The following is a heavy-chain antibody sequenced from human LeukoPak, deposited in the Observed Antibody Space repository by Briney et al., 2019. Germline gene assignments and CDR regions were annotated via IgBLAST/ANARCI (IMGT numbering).Heavy chain of an antibody. D-gene: IGHD3-10*01. CDR3: AREVVTMVRGVIVNY. CDR2: IYTSGST. Sequence: SQTLSLTCTVSGGSISSGSYYWSWIRQPAGKGLEWIGRIYTSGSTNYNPSLKSRVTISVDTSKNQFSLKLSSVTAADTAVYYCAREVVTMVRGVIVNYWGQGTLVTVSS. CDR1: GGSISSGSYY. J-gene: IGHJ4*02. V-gene: IGHV4-61*02.